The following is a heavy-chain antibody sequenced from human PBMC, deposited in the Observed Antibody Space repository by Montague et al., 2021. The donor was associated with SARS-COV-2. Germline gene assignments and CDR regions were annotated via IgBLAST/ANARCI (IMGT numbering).Heavy chain of an antibody. CDR1: GGSLSTYY. J-gene: IGHJ6*02. V-gene: IGHV4-59*08. Sequence: SETLSLTCSVSGGSLSTYYWSWIRQPPGKGLEWIGYIDDSGTTRYNPSLRSRATISLDLSKNQFSLDLNSGTAADTAVYYCARNAYNHYGLDVWGQGTTVTVSS. CDR3: ARNAYNHYGLDV. CDR2: IDDSGTT.